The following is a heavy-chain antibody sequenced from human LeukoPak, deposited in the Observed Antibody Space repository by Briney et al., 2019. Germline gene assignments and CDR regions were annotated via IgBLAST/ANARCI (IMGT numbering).Heavy chain of an antibody. CDR2: IYPGDSDT. V-gene: IGHV5-51*01. CDR3: ARTSGYYDSSGFHWFDP. J-gene: IGHJ5*02. Sequence: GESLKISCKASGYMFTSYWIDWVRQTSGKGLEWMGIIYPGDSDTRYSPSLQGQVTILADKSISTAYLQWSSLKASDTAMYYCARTSGYYDSSGFHWFDPWGQGTLVTVSS. CDR1: GYMFTSYW. D-gene: IGHD3-22*01.